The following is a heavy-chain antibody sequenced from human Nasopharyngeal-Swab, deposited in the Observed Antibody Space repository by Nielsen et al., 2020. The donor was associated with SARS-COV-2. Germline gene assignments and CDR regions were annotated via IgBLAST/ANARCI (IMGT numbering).Heavy chain of an antibody. Sequence: VRQMPGKGLAWIGSIYYSGSTYYNPSLKSRVTVSVDTSKNQFSLKLSSVTAADTAVYYCARHGRPYSSSWYSNTGQSIDYWGQGTLVTVSS. CDR2: IYYSGST. J-gene: IGHJ4*02. D-gene: IGHD6-13*01. V-gene: IGHV4-39*01. CDR3: ARHGRPYSSSWYSNTGQSIDY.